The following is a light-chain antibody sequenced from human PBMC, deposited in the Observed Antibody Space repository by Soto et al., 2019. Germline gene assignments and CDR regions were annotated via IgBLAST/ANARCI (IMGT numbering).Light chain of an antibody. CDR3: GTWDDSLSVVV. V-gene: IGLV1-51*01. CDR2: DKN. CDR1: SSNIGNNY. J-gene: IGLJ2*01. Sequence: QSVLTQPPSVSAAPGQKVTISCSGSSSNIGNNYVSWYQQFPGTAPKLLIYDKNERPSGIPDRFSGSKSGTSATLGITGLQTGDEADYYCGTWDDSLSVVVFGGGTQLTVL.